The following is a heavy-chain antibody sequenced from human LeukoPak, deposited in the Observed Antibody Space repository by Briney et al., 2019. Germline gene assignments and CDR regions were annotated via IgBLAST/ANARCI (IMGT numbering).Heavy chain of an antibody. V-gene: IGHV3-30*03. CDR1: GFTFSSYG. D-gene: IGHD3-22*01. J-gene: IGHJ4*02. CDR2: IPYDGSNK. Sequence: GGSLRLSCAASGFTFSSYGMHWVRQAPGKGLEWVAVIPYDGSNKYYADSVKGRFTISRDNSKNTLYLQMNNLRAEDTAVYYCARGPFSSSGYYYEPPDYWGQGTLVTVSS. CDR3: ARGPFSSSGYYYEPPDY.